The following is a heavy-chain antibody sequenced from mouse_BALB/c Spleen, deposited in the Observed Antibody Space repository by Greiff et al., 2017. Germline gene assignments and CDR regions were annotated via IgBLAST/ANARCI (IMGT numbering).Heavy chain of an antibody. CDR1: GFTFTDYY. Sequence: EVQGVESGGGLVQPGGSLRLSCATSGFTFTDYYMSWVRQPPGKALEWLGFIRNKANGYTTEYSASVKGRFTISRDNSQSILYLQMNTLRAEDSATYYCARDMGLRRAWFAYWGQGTLVTVSA. D-gene: IGHD2-4*01. CDR2: IRNKANGYTT. J-gene: IGHJ3*01. CDR3: ARDMGLRRAWFAY. V-gene: IGHV7-3*02.